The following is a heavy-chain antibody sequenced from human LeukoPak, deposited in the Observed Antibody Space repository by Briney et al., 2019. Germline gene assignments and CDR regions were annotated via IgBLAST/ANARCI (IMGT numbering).Heavy chain of an antibody. D-gene: IGHD4-17*01. J-gene: IGHJ4*02. Sequence: PGRSLRLSCAASGFTFSSYGMHWVRRAPGKGLEWVAVIWYDGSNKYYADSVKGRFTISRDNSKNTLYLQMNSLRAEDTAVYYCAKDSTVTTAGFDYWGQGTLVTVSS. V-gene: IGHV3-33*06. CDR2: IWYDGSNK. CDR1: GFTFSSYG. CDR3: AKDSTVTTAGFDY.